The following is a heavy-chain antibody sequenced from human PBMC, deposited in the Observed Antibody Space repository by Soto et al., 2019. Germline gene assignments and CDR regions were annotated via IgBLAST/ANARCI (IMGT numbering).Heavy chain of an antibody. V-gene: IGHV3-23*01. Sequence: GGSLRLSCAASGFTFSSYAMSWVRQAPGKGLEWVSAISGSGGSTYYADSVKGRFTISRDNSKNTLYLQMNSLRAEDTAVYYCAKEAFITMIVVVITSHFDYWGQGTLVTVSS. CDR1: GFTFSSYA. CDR3: AKEAFITMIVVVITSHFDY. CDR2: ISGSGGST. J-gene: IGHJ4*02. D-gene: IGHD3-22*01.